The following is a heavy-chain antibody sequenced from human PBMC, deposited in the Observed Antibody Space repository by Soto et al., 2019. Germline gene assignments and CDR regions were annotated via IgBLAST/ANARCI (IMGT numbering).Heavy chain of an antibody. Sequence: PSETLSLTCAVYGGSFSCYYWSWIRQPPGKGLEWIGEINHSGSTNYNPSLKSRVTISVDTSKNQFSLKLSSVTAADTAVYYCARGVRERSYGRLDYWGQGTLVTVSS. J-gene: IGHJ4*02. CDR3: ARGVRERSYGRLDY. CDR2: INHSGST. CDR1: GGSFSCYY. V-gene: IGHV4-34*01. D-gene: IGHD5-18*01.